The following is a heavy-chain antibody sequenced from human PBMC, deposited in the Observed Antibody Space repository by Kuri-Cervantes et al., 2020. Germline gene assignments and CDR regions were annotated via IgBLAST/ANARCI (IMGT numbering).Heavy chain of an antibody. Sequence: ASVKVSCKASGYTFTSYCMHWVRQAPGQGLEWMGIINPSGGSTSYAQKLQGRVTMTTDTSTSTAYMELRSLRSDDTAVYYCARDLARGTFDYWGQGTLVTVSS. D-gene: IGHD6-6*01. CDR3: ARDLARGTFDY. CDR1: GYTFTSYC. V-gene: IGHV1-46*01. CDR2: INPSGGST. J-gene: IGHJ4*02.